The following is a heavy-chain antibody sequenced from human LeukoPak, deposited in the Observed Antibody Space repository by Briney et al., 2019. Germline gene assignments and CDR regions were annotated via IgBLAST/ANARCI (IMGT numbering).Heavy chain of an antibody. CDR3: ARDGAAAGRTFDH. D-gene: IGHD6-13*01. CDR1: GYTFANYG. Sequence: ASVKVSCKASGYTFANYGISWVRQAPGQGLEWVGWISAYNGNTNSAQKLQGRVTMTTDTSTSTAYMELRSLISDDTALYYCARDGAAAGRTFDHWGQGTLVTVSS. J-gene: IGHJ4*02. CDR2: ISAYNGNT. V-gene: IGHV1-18*01.